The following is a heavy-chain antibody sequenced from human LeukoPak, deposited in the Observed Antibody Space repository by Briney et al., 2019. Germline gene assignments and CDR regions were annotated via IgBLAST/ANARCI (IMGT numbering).Heavy chain of an antibody. V-gene: IGHV3-48*04. CDR3: ARDCRSASCLLGGRDY. J-gene: IGHJ4*02. D-gene: IGHD2-2*01. CDR2: ISSSSSTI. CDR1: GFTFSSYS. Sequence: GGSLRLSCAASGFTFSSYSMNWVRQAPGKGLEWVSYISSSSSTIYYADSVKGRFAISRDNAKNSLYLQMNSLRVEDTAVYYCARDCRSASCLLGGRDYWGQGTLVTVSS.